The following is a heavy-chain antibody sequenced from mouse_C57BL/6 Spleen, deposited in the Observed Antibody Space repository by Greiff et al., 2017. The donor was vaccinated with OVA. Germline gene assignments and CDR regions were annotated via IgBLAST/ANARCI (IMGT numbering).Heavy chain of an antibody. Sequence: VQLQQPGAELVKPGASVKMSCKASGYTFTSYWITWVKQRPGQGLEWIGDIYPGGGSTNYNEKLKSKATLPVDTSSSTANMQLSNMTYENSAVYYSANEADYGAHSWFAYWGQGTLVTVSA. CDR3: ANEADYGAHSWFAY. J-gene: IGHJ3*01. D-gene: IGHD2-4*01. CDR2: IYPGGGST. V-gene: IGHV1-55*01. CDR1: GYTFTSYW.